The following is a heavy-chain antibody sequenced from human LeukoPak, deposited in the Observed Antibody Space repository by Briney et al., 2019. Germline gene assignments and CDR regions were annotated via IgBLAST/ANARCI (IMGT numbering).Heavy chain of an antibody. Sequence: PGGSLRLSCAASGFTFSSYGMHWVRQAPGKGLEWVAVISYDGSNKYYADSVKGRFTISRDNSKNTLYLQMNSLRAEDTAVYYCAKFPRVGGILQSLQFDYWGQGTLVTVSS. CDR2: ISYDGSNK. CDR3: AKFPRVGGILQSLQFDY. J-gene: IGHJ4*02. CDR1: GFTFSSYG. V-gene: IGHV3-30*18. D-gene: IGHD2-21*01.